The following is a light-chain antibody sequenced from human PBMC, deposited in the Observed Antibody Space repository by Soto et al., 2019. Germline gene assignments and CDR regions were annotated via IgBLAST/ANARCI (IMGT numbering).Light chain of an antibody. CDR3: QHSYSPPYT. Sequence: DIQMTQSPSSLSTSVGNRVTITCRTSQNINSYLNWYQQRPGKVPKLLISAASSLQPGVPSRFSGSGSGTDFTLTISSLQPEDFATYYWQHSYSPPYTFGLGTKLEIK. CDR1: QNINSY. V-gene: IGKV1-39*01. CDR2: AAS. J-gene: IGKJ2*01.